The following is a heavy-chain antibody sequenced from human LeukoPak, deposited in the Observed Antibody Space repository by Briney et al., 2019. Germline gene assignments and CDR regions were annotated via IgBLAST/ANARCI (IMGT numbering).Heavy chain of an antibody. D-gene: IGHD2-2*01. Sequence: PSETLPLTCAVYGGSFSGYYWSWIRQPPGKGLEWIGEINHSGSTNYNPSLKSRVTISVDTSKNQFSLKLSSVTAADTAVYYCARGREDIVVVPAAIFNYWGQGTLVTVSS. CDR2: INHSGST. CDR3: ARGREDIVVVPAAIFNY. V-gene: IGHV4-34*01. J-gene: IGHJ4*02. CDR1: GGSFSGYY.